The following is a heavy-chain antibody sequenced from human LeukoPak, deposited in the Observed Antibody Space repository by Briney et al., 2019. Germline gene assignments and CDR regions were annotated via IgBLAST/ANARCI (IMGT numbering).Heavy chain of an antibody. J-gene: IGHJ4*02. D-gene: IGHD5-12*01. Sequence: GGSLRLSCAASGFTFSSYWMHWVRQAPGKGLVWVSYIKSDGSSTSYADSVKGRFTISRDNAKNTLYLQMNSLRAEDTAVYYCARGRGYTQDYWGQGTLVTVSS. V-gene: IGHV3-74*01. CDR3: ARGRGYTQDY. CDR1: GFTFSSYW. CDR2: IKSDGSST.